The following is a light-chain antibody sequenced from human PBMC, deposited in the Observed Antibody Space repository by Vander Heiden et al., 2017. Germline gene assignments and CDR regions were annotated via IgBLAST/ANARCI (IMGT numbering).Light chain of an antibody. CDR1: PDITNY. CDR2: EAS. J-gene: IGKJ2*01. V-gene: IGKV1-33*01. CDR3: QQYDKLPLT. Sequence: DIQMTQSPSSLSASVGDRVTIPCQASPDITNYLDWYQQKPGKAPKLLIYEASNLESGVPSRFSGSRSGTYFTLTISSLQPEDIATYYCQQYDKLPLTFGQGTRLEIK.